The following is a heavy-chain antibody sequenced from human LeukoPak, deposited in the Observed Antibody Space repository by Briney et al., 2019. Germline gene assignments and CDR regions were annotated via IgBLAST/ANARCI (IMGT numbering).Heavy chain of an antibody. J-gene: IGHJ4*02. CDR1: GFTFSSYG. CDR3: AKVLQLGEYYFDY. Sequence: GGSLRFSCAASGFTFSSYGMHWVRQAPGKGLEWVAFIRYDGSNKYYADSVKGRFTISRDNSKNTLYLQMNSLRAEDTAVYYCAKVLQLGEYYFDYWGQGTLVTVSS. D-gene: IGHD1-1*01. CDR2: IRYDGSNK. V-gene: IGHV3-30*02.